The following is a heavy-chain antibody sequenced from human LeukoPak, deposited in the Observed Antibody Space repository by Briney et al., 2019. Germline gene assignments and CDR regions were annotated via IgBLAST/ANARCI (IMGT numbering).Heavy chain of an antibody. V-gene: IGHV3-7*01. Sequence: GGSLRLSCGASGFIFSNCHMSWVRQAPGKGLEWVANINQDGSVKYYVDSVKGRFTISRDNAKDSLYLQLNSLRAEDTAVYHCASGDNGDWSFDPWGQGTLVTVSS. CDR1: GFIFSNCH. CDR2: INQDGSVK. CDR3: ASGDNGDWSFDP. J-gene: IGHJ5*02. D-gene: IGHD4-17*01.